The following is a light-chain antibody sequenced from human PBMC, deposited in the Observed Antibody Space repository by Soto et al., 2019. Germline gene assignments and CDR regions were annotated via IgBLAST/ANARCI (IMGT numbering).Light chain of an antibody. J-gene: IGKJ5*01. Sequence: DIHMTRYPTSVSASVGNRVTITCRASQGIRSWLAWYQQKTGKAPKLLIYAASSLQSGVPSRFSGSGYGTDFTLTIRSLKHEDFAPYYCQQANSFTITFGEGTRLEI. V-gene: IGKV1-12*01. CDR2: AAS. CDR3: QQANSFTIT. CDR1: QGIRSW.